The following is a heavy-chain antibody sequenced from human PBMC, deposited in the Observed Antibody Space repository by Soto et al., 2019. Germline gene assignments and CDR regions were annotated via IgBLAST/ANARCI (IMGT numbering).Heavy chain of an antibody. V-gene: IGHV1-69*01. CDR1: VGTFSSYA. CDR3: ARPDTAMVYGTNDY. D-gene: IGHD5-18*01. CDR2: IIPIFGTA. Sequence: QVQLVQSGAEVKKPGSSVKVSCKASVGTFSSYAISWVRQAPGQGLEWMGGIIPIFGTANYAQKFQGRVTITADESTSTAYMELSSLRSEDTAVYYCARPDTAMVYGTNDYWGQGTLVTVSS. J-gene: IGHJ4*02.